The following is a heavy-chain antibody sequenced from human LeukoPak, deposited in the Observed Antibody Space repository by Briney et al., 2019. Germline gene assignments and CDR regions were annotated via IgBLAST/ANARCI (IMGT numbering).Heavy chain of an antibody. D-gene: IGHD3-16*01. CDR3: MSYAGRSDDY. V-gene: IGHV3-21*01. J-gene: IGHJ4*02. CDR2: ISSSSSYR. Sequence: GGSLRLSCAASGSTFSRYSMNWVRQAPGKGLEWVSSISSSSSYRYYADSVKGRFTISRDNAKNSLHLRMNSLRAEDTAVYYCMSYAGRSDDYWGQGTLVTVSS. CDR1: GSTFSRYS.